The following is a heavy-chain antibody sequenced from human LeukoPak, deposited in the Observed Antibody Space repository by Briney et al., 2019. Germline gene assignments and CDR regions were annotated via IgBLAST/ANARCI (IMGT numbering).Heavy chain of an antibody. CDR2: IKQDGSEK. CDR1: GFTFSSYW. D-gene: IGHD3-22*01. CDR3: AKRRAYYYDSNRGYTPPDAFDI. J-gene: IGHJ3*02. V-gene: IGHV3-7*03. Sequence: GGSLRLSGAASGFTFSSYWMSWVRQAPGKGLEWVANIKQDGSEKYYVDSVKGRFTISRDNSKNTLYLQMNSLRAEDTAVYYCAKRRAYYYDSNRGYTPPDAFDIWGQGTMVTVSS.